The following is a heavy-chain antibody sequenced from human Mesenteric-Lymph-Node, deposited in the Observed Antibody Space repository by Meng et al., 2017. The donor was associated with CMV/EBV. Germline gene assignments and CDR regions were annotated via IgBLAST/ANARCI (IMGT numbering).Heavy chain of an antibody. D-gene: IGHD3-10*01. CDR1: GFTFSSYW. J-gene: IGHJ4*02. CDR3: ARDKGGFGELSDY. V-gene: IGHV3-74*01. Sequence: AASGFTFSSYWMHWVRQAPGKGLVWVSRINSDGSSTGYADSVKGQFTISRDNAKNTLYLQMNSLRAEDTAVYYCARDKGGFGELSDYWGQGTLVPSPQ. CDR2: INSDGSST.